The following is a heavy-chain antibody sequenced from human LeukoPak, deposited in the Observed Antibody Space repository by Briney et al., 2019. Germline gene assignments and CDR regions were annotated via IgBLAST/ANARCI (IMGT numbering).Heavy chain of an antibody. J-gene: IGHJ4*02. D-gene: IGHD7-27*01. CDR2: VSYSGST. V-gene: IGHV4-59*01. CDR1: GGSISNYY. Sequence: SETLSLTCTVSGGSISNYYWSWIRQPPGKGLEWIGYVSYSGSTNYNPSLKSRVTISMDTSQNQFSLKLNSVTAADTAVYFCARRANWGFFDYWGQGTLVTVSS. CDR3: ARRANWGFFDY.